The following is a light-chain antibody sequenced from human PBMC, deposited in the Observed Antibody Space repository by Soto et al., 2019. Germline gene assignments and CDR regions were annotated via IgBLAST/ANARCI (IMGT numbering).Light chain of an antibody. J-gene: IGKJ1*01. CDR1: QSVRSSY. CDR3: QQYGSSQS. Sequence: IVLTQSPGTLSLSPGERATLSCRASQSVRSSYLAWYQQKPGQAPRLLIYGASSRATGIPDRFSGSGSGTDFTLTISRLEPEDFAVYYCQQYGSSQSFGQGTKVEIK. CDR2: GAS. V-gene: IGKV3-20*01.